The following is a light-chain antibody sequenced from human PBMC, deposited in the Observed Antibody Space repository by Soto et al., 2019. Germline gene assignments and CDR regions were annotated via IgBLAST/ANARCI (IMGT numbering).Light chain of an antibody. CDR2: GAS. Sequence: DIQMTQSPSSLSASVGDRVTITCRASQSISSYLNWFQQKPGKAPKLLIYGASSLQSGVPSRFSGSGSGTDFTLTISSLQPEDFAIYYCQQSFSSPRTFGQRTKVDNK. V-gene: IGKV1-39*01. J-gene: IGKJ1*01. CDR1: QSISSY. CDR3: QQSFSSPRT.